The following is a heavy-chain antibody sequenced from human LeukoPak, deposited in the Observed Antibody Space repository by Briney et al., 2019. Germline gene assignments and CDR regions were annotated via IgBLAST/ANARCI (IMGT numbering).Heavy chain of an antibody. CDR3: ARGSRDGDSTKAASDI. CDR2: INPNRGGT. D-gene: IGHD5-24*01. J-gene: IGHJ3*02. Sequence: ASVKVSCKASGYTFSDYYMHWVRQAPGQGLEGMGWINPNRGGTRYAQKFQGRVTLTRDTSISTAYMELNRVTSDDTAVYYCARGSRDGDSTKAASDIWGQGTMVTVSS. V-gene: IGHV1-2*02. CDR1: GYTFSDYY.